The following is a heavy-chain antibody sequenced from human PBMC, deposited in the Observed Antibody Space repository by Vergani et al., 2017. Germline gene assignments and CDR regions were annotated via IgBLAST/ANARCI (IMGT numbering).Heavy chain of an antibody. Sequence: EVELVESGGGLVPPGGSLRLSCAASGFTFNEYWMHWARQVPGKGLVWVSGMNGDGNTISYADSVKGRFTISRANAKNTLFLQRNSLRAEDTAVHYCAKIPKLRFGVVWENWFDPWGQGTLVTVSS. J-gene: IGHJ5*02. CDR1: GFTFNEYW. CDR3: AKIPKLRFGVVWENWFDP. V-gene: IGHV3-74*01. CDR2: MNGDGNTI. D-gene: IGHD3-3*01.